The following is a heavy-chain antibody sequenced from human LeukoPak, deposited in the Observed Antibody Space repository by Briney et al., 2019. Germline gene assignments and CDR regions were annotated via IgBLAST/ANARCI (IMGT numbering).Heavy chain of an antibody. D-gene: IGHD3-22*01. V-gene: IGHV4-39*01. J-gene: IGHJ4*02. CDR2: IYYSGST. CDR3: ARLEIGVLVDY. Sequence: SETLSLTCTVSGGSISSSSYYWGCIHQPPGKGLEWIGSIYYSGSTYYNPSLKSRVTISVDTSKNQFSLKLSSVTAADTAVYYCARLEIGVLVDYWGQGTLVTVSS. CDR1: GGSISSSSYY.